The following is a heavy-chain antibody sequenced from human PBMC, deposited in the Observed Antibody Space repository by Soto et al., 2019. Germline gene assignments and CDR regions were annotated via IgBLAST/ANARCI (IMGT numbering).Heavy chain of an antibody. CDR1: GGSISSYY. Sequence: SETLSLTCTVSGGSISSYYWSWIRQPPGKGLEWIGYIYYSGSTNYNPSLKSRVTISVDTSKNQFSLKLSSVTAADTAVYYCARVGSSYCSGGSCYAGRIAFDYWGQGTLVTFSS. CDR3: ARVGSSYCSGGSCYAGRIAFDY. J-gene: IGHJ4*02. D-gene: IGHD2-15*01. V-gene: IGHV4-59*01. CDR2: IYYSGST.